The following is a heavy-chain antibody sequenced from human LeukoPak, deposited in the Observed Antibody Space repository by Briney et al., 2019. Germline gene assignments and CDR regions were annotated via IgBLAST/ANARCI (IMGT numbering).Heavy chain of an antibody. CDR1: GYTFTGYY. Sequence: ASVKVSCKASGYTFTGYYMHWVRQAPGQGLEWMGWINPNSGGTNYAQKFQGRVTMTRDTSISAAYMELSRLRSDDTAVYHCARDGKWARDFDYWGQGTLVTVSS. V-gene: IGHV1-2*02. CDR3: ARDGKWARDFDY. CDR2: INPNSGGT. D-gene: IGHD1-1*01. J-gene: IGHJ4*02.